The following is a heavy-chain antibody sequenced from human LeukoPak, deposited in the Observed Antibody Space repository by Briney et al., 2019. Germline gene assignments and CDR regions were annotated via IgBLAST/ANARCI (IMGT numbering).Heavy chain of an antibody. CDR2: IYVSGST. D-gene: IGHD1-26*01. CDR1: GGSISSNNYY. Sequence: PSQTLSLTCTVSGGSISSNNYYWTWIRQPAGKGLEWIGRIYVSGSTNCNPSLKSRVTISVDTSKNQFSLKLSSVTAADTAVYYCARESGLSGRHAWGQGTLVTVSS. CDR3: ARESGLSGRHA. V-gene: IGHV4-61*02. J-gene: IGHJ5*02.